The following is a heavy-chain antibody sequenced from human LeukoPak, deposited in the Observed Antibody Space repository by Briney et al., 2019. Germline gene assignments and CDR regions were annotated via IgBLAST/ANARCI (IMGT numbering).Heavy chain of an antibody. J-gene: IGHJ5*02. D-gene: IGHD5-18*01. V-gene: IGHV7-4-1*02. CDR3: ARTVDTAMVTFDP. Sequence: ASVKVSCKASGYTFTSYAMNSVRQAPGQGLEWVGWINANTGNPTYAQGFTGRFVFSLDTSVSTAYLQISSLKAEDTAVYYCARTVDTAMVTFDPWGQGTLVTVSS. CDR1: GYTFTSYA. CDR2: INANTGNP.